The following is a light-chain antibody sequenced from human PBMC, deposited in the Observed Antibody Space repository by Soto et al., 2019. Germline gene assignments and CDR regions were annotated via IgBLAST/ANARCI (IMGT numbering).Light chain of an antibody. CDR2: GAY. V-gene: IGKV1-39*01. CDR3: QESSSKWT. Sequence: DIQMTQSPSSLSASVGYGVTITFRASQSISTYLNWYRQKPWKAPELLIYGAYTLHSGVPSRFSGGGSGTHFTLTISGLPPEDFATYYCQESSSKWTLGQGTKVDIK. J-gene: IGKJ1*01. CDR1: QSISTY.